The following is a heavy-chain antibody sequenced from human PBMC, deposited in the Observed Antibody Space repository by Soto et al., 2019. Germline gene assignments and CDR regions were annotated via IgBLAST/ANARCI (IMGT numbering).Heavy chain of an antibody. D-gene: IGHD1-1*01. CDR2: ISRSGGST. CDR1: GCTFRNYA. V-gene: IGHV3-23*01. CDR3: AKDQWNLWNDY. Sequence: EVQLLESGGGLAQPGGSLRLSCSASGCTFRNYAMSWVRQAPGKGLEWVSAISRSGGSTDYADSVQGRFTISRDNYKNTLYLQMNSLRAEDTAIYYCAKDQWNLWNDYWGLGTLVTVSS. J-gene: IGHJ4*02.